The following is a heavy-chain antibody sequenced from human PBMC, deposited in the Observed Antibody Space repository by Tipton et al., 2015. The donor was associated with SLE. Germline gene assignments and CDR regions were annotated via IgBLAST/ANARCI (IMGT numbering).Heavy chain of an antibody. CDR1: GDSINNDYS. Sequence: TLSLTCSVSGDSINNDYSWGWIRQPPGKGLEWIGTIYNPGSTYYNPSLKSRVTISVDMSKNQFSLKLSSVTAADTAVYYCAASVVPWAYWGQGTLVTVSS. V-gene: IGHV4-38-2*01. D-gene: IGHD5/OR15-5a*01. J-gene: IGHJ4*02. CDR2: IYNPGST. CDR3: AASVVPWAY.